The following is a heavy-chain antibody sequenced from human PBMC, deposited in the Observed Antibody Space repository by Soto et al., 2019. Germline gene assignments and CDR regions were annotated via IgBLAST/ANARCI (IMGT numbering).Heavy chain of an antibody. CDR3: ARVRCDRSGWYFDS. Sequence: EVQVLESGGGLVQPGGSLRLSCAASGFTVSSYAMTWVRQAPGKGLEWVSVISSSDGDTYYADSVKGRFTISRENSKNTLFLQMISVRAEDTALYYCARVRCDRSGWYFDSRGQGTLVTVSS. D-gene: IGHD6-19*01. J-gene: IGHJ4*02. V-gene: IGHV3-23*01. CDR1: GFTVSSYA. CDR2: ISSSDGDT.